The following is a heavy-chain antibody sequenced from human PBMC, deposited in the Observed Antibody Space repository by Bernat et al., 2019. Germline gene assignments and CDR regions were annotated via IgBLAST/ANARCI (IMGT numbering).Heavy chain of an antibody. D-gene: IGHD2-2*01. Sequence: EVQLVESGGGLVKPGGSLRLSCAASGFTFSNAWMSWVRQAPGKGLEWVSAISGSGGSTYYADSVKGRFTISRDNSKNTLYLQMNSLRAEDTAVYYCAKLVDEATYYFDYWGQGTLVTVSS. J-gene: IGHJ4*02. CDR3: AKLVDEATYYFDY. CDR1: GFTFSNAW. V-gene: IGHV3-23*04. CDR2: ISGSGGST.